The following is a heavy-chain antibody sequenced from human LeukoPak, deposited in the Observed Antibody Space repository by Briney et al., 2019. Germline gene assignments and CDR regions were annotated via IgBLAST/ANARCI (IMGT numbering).Heavy chain of an antibody. CDR3: AKANVFGVLDYFDY. J-gene: IGHJ4*02. Sequence: GGSLRLSCAASGFTFSDYYMSWIRQAPGKGLEWVSYISSSGSTIYYADSVKGRFTISRDNAKNSLYLQMNSLRAEDTAVYYCAKANVFGVLDYFDYWGQGTLVTVSS. D-gene: IGHD3-3*01. CDR2: ISSSGSTI. CDR1: GFTFSDYY. V-gene: IGHV3-11*01.